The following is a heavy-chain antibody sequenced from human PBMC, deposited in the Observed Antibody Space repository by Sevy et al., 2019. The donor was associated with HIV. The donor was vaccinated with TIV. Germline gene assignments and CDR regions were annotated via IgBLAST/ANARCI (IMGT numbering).Heavy chain of an antibody. CDR2: ISSSSSYI. D-gene: IGHD2-15*01. CDR1: GFTFSSYS. J-gene: IGHJ6*02. Sequence: GGSLRLSCAASGFTFSSYSMIWVRQAPGKGLEWVSSISSSSSYIYYADSVKGRFTISRDNAKNSLYLQMNSLRAEDTAVYYCARDIWIVSGPGFSSGMDVWGQGTTVTVSS. V-gene: IGHV3-21*01. CDR3: ARDIWIVSGPGFSSGMDV.